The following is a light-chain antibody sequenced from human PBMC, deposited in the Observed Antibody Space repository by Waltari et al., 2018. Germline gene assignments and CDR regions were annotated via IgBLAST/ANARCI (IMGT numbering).Light chain of an antibody. CDR3: QQYSSSPLT. J-gene: IGKJ3*01. Sequence: EIVLTQSPGTLSLSPGERATLSYRASQSVNNYLAWFQQKPGQAPRLLIHGASSRATGIPDRISGSGSGTDFTLTISGLEPQDSAVYYCQQYSSSPLTFGPGTKVDIK. CDR1: QSVNNY. CDR2: GAS. V-gene: IGKV3-20*01.